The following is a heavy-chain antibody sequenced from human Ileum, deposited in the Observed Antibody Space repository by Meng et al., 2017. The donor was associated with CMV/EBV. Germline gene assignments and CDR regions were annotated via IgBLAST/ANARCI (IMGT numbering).Heavy chain of an antibody. CDR3: ARDLTNKWFYY. D-gene: IGHD1-26*01. J-gene: IGHJ4*02. CDR2: MYFSGIA. CDR1: GDPISSGSHS. V-gene: IGHV4-39*07. Sequence: KLQEAGPVLVKPAETLSLTCTAFGDPISSGSHSWAWFRQPPGKRLEWIGSMYFSGIADYNPSLKSRVTISLHATQKQFSLRLTSVTAADSAVYFCARDLTNKWFYYWGQGTLVTVSS.